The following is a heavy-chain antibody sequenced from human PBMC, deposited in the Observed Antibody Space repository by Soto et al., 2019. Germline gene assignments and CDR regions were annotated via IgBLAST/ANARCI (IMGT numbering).Heavy chain of an antibody. CDR3: AKGPTIFGVVISFDYYYGMYV. D-gene: IGHD3-3*01. CDR1: AINFRSYA. CDR2: VGGSGSDT. V-gene: IGHV3-23*01. J-gene: IGHJ6*02. Sequence: GGSLRLSCSASAINFRSYAMSWVRQAPGKGLEWVSAVGGSGSDTYYADSVKGRFTISRDDSKNTLYLQMNGLRVEDTAVYYCAKGPTIFGVVISFDYYYGMYVWGQGTTVTVSS.